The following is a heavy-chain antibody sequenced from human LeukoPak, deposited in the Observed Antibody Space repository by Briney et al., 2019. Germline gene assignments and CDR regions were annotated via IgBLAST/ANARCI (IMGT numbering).Heavy chain of an antibody. D-gene: IGHD1-26*01. CDR2: MSPNSGNT. Sequence: ASVKVSCKASGYTFTTYDINWARQATGQGLEWMGWMSPNSGNTGYAQEFQGRVTMTRDTSITTAYMELNSLRSEDTAIYYCARGEWELGYWGQGTLVTVSS. CDR3: ARGEWELGY. V-gene: IGHV1-8*01. CDR1: GYTFTTYD. J-gene: IGHJ4*02.